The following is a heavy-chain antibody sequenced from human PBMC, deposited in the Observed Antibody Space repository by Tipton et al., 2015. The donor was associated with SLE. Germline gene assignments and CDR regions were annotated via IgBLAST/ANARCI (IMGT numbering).Heavy chain of an antibody. CDR3: ASDTSGTFSFGY. V-gene: IGHV4-39*01. CDR1: GDSISSSSYS. D-gene: IGHD3-22*01. J-gene: IGHJ4*02. Sequence: TLSLTCTVSGDSISSSSYSWGWIRQPPGKGLEWIGSIYYSGRTYYNPSLKSLATISVGTSKNQFSLKLSSVTAADTAVYYCASDTSGTFSFGYWGQGTLVTVSS. CDR2: IYYSGRT.